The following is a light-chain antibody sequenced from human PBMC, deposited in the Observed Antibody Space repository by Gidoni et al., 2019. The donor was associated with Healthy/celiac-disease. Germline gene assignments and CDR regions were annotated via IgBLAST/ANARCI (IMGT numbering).Light chain of an antibody. V-gene: IGKV3-15*01. CDR3: QQYNNWPPAFT. CDR1: QSVSSN. CDR2: GAS. Sequence: EILMTHSPATLSVSPGERATLSCRASQSVSSNLAWYQQKPGQAPRLLIYGASTRATGIPARFSGSGSGTEFTLTISSLQSEDFAVYYCQQYNNWPPAFTFGPGTKVDIK. J-gene: IGKJ3*01.